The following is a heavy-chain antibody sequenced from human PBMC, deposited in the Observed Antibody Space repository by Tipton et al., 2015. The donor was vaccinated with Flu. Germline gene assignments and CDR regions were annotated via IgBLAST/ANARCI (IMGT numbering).Heavy chain of an antibody. CDR2: IYSSGIT. J-gene: IGHJ4*02. Sequence: TLSLTCTVSGGSLSSFYWTWIRQPAGKGLEWIGRIYSSGITKYNPSLKSRVTMSVDTSKNQFSLSLSSVTDADTAVYYCARGSGSGTFVIFDYWGQGTLVAVSS. CDR3: ARGSGSGTFVIFDY. V-gene: IGHV4-4*07. CDR1: GGSLSSFY. D-gene: IGHD3-10*01.